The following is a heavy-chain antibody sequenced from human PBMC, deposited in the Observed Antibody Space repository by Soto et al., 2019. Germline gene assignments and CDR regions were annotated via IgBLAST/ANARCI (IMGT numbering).Heavy chain of an antibody. D-gene: IGHD1-1*01. CDR3: AKDKPGTTSFDY. J-gene: IGHJ4*02. Sequence: AASVKVSCKASGGTFTGYYMHWVRQAPGQGLEWMGWINPNSGGTNYAQKFQGRVTMTKETSISTAYMELSRLRADDTAIYYCAKDKPGTTSFDYWGQGTLVTVSA. CDR2: INPNSGGT. V-gene: IGHV1-2*02. CDR1: GGTFTGYY.